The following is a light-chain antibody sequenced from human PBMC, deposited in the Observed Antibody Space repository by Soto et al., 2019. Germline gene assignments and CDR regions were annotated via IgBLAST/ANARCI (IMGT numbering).Light chain of an antibody. CDR3: ISYTTRSTYV. Sequence: QSVLTQPASVSGSPGQSITIPCTGTSSDVGGYNYVSWYQQHPGKAPKLMIYHVSNRPSGVSYRFSGSKSGNTASLTISGLQAEDEADYYCISYTTRSTYVFGTGTKLTVL. J-gene: IGLJ1*01. CDR1: SSDVGGYNY. CDR2: HVS. V-gene: IGLV2-14*01.